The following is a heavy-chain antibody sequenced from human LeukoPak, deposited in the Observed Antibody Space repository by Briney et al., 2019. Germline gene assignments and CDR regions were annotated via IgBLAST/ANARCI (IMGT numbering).Heavy chain of an antibody. V-gene: IGHV1-3*01. CDR1: GYTLTSYA. D-gene: IGHD3-10*01. CDR3: ARDLPTYYYGSGSYGDFDY. J-gene: IGHJ4*02. Sequence: ASVKVSCKASGYTLTSYAMHWVRQAPGQRLEWMGWINAGNGNTKYSQKFQGRVTITRDTSASTAYMELSSLRSEDTAVYYCARDLPTYYYGSGSYGDFDYWGQGTLVTVSS. CDR2: INAGNGNT.